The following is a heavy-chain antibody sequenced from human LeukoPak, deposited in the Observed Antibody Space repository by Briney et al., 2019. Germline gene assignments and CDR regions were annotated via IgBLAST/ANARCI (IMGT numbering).Heavy chain of an antibody. CDR1: GGSISSGSYY. Sequence: PSQTLSLTCTVSGGSISSGSYYWGWIRQPPGKGLEWIGYIYYSGSTNYNPSLKSRVTISVDTSKNQFSLKLSSVTAADTAVYYCARGGAFADYWGQGTLVTVSS. J-gene: IGHJ4*02. D-gene: IGHD1-26*01. CDR2: IYYSGST. V-gene: IGHV4-61*01. CDR3: ARGGAFADY.